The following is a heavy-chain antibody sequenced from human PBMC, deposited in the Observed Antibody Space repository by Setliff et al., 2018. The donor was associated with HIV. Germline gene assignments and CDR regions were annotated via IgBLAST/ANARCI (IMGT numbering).Heavy chain of an antibody. V-gene: IGHV4-34*01. CDR2: INDGGTR. CDR1: GGSFSPFS. D-gene: IGHD5-12*01. Sequence: SETLSLTCAVSGGSFSPFSWTWVRQPPGQGLEWIGEINDGGTRNYNPSLKDRVTLSIDTSKNYFSLILTPVTAADTAVYFFARGRRLMAPHYFDTWGQGTLVT. CDR3: ARGRRLMAPHYFDT. J-gene: IGHJ4*02.